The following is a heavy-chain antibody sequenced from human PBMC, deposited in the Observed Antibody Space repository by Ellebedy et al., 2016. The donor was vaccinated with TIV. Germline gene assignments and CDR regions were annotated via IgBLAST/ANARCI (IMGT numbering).Heavy chain of an antibody. J-gene: IGHJ4*02. CDR3: ARDGSSGSFDY. CDR2: ISGDSSSI. CDR1: GFTFSEHY. V-gene: IGHV3-48*02. Sequence: GESLKISXAASGFTFSEHYVDWVRQAPGKGLEWVSYISGDSSSISHADSVKGRFTISRDNAKSSLYLQMNSLRDEDTALYYCARDGSSGSFDYWGQGTLVTVSS. D-gene: IGHD7-27*01.